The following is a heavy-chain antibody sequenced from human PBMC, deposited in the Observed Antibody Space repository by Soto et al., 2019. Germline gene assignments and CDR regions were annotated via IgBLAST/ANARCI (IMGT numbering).Heavy chain of an antibody. D-gene: IGHD3-10*01. CDR3: ASMGYHYGSGSYPLDY. CDR2: IYNSGST. V-gene: IGHV4-59*08. CDR1: GGSISSYY. Sequence: QVQLQESGPGLVKPSETLSLTCTVSGGSISSYYWTWLRQPPGKGLEWIGFIYNSGSTHYNPSLRSRVTISADTSKNQFALRLRSVTAADTAVYYCASMGYHYGSGSYPLDYWGQGTLVTVSS. J-gene: IGHJ4*02.